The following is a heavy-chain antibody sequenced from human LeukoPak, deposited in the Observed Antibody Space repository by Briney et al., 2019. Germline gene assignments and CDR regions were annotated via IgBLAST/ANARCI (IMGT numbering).Heavy chain of an antibody. V-gene: IGHV3-53*01. J-gene: IGHJ5*02. Sequence: GRSLRLSCAASGFTFSSYAMHWVRQAPGKRLEWVSVIYSGGSTYHADSVKGRFTISRDNSKNTLYLQMNSLRAEDTAVYYCARDQVGWFDPWGQGTLVTVSS. CDR3: ARDQVGWFDP. CDR1: GFTFSSYA. CDR2: IYSGGST. D-gene: IGHD2-2*01.